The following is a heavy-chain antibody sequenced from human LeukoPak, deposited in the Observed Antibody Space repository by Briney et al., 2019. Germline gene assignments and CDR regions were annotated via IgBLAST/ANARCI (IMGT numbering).Heavy chain of an antibody. CDR2: INHSRST. CDR3: ARGPLTNRRLRGSKYFDY. V-gene: IGHV4-34*01. J-gene: IGHJ4*02. D-gene: IGHD3-10*01. CDR1: GGFFIGYY. Sequence: SETLSLTCAVYGGFFIGYYWSWIRQPPGKGLEWIGEINHSRSTNYNPSLKSRVTISVDTSKNQFSLKLSSVTAADTAVYYCARGPLTNRRLRGSKYFDYWGQGTLVTVSS.